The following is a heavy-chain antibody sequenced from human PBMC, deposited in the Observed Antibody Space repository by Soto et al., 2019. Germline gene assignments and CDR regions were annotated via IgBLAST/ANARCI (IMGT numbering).Heavy chain of an antibody. J-gene: IGHJ3*02. Sequence: GGSLRLSCAASGFICSSYDMSWVRQAPGKGLEWVSTILVDGRTFYVDSVKGRFTISRDSSQNTVYLRMNSLTAGDTALYYCAKATATGGGAFDICGQGTMVTVSS. V-gene: IGHV3-23*01. CDR2: ILVDGRT. CDR1: GFICSSYD. D-gene: IGHD2-8*02. CDR3: AKATATGGGAFDI.